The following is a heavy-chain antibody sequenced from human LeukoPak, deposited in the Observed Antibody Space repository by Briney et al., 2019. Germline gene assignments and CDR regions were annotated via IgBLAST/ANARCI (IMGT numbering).Heavy chain of an antibody. J-gene: IGHJ4*02. CDR3: ARGLSTCDY. D-gene: IGHD3-10*01. Sequence: GSLRLSCAASGFALSGYGMNWVRQAPGKGLEWVSYISGASSSIYYADSVRGRFTIPRDNAKNSLYLQMNSLRDDDAAVYYCARGLSTCDYWGQGTLVTVSS. V-gene: IGHV3-48*02. CDR2: ISGASSSI. CDR1: GFALSGYG.